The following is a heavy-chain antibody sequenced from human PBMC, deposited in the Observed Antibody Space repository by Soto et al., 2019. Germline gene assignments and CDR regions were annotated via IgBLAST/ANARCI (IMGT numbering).Heavy chain of an antibody. D-gene: IGHD6-13*01. CDR2: IYYRGST. V-gene: IGHV4-59*01. Sequence: PSETLSLTCTVSGDSISGYYWSWIRQAPGKGLEYIGYIYYRGSTNYNPSLKSRVTMSVDTSKNQFSLKVNSVTAADTAVYFCARQQLLPFYYALDVWGQGTTVTVSS. CDR1: GDSISGYY. J-gene: IGHJ6*02. CDR3: ARQQLLPFYYALDV.